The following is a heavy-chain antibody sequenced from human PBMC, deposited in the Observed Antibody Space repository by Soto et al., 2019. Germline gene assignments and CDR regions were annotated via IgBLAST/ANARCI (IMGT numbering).Heavy chain of an antibody. CDR2: ISYNGSNI. Sequence: QVQLVASGGGVVQPGRSLRLSCVGSGFIFSSYGMHWVRQAPGKGLEWMAVISYNGSNIYNADSVKGRFTISRDNSKRTLYLQMNSLRVEDTAVYYCAKYLGYNYGMDVWGQGTTVTVSS. CDR3: AKYLGYNYGMDV. J-gene: IGHJ6*02. V-gene: IGHV3-30*18. D-gene: IGHD1-26*01. CDR1: GFIFSSYG.